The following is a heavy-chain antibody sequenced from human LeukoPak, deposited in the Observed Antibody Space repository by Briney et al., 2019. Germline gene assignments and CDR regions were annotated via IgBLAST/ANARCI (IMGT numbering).Heavy chain of an antibody. CDR3: AREPRPYCGGDCYADY. V-gene: IGHV1-18*01. J-gene: IGHJ4*02. CDR2: ISAYNGNT. D-gene: IGHD2-21*02. Sequence: ASVKVSCKASGYTFTSYGISWVRQAPGQGLEWMGWISAYNGNTNYAQKLQGRVTMTTDTSTSTAYMELRSLRSDDTAVYYCAREPRPYCGGDCYADYWGQGTLVTVSS. CDR1: GYTFTSYG.